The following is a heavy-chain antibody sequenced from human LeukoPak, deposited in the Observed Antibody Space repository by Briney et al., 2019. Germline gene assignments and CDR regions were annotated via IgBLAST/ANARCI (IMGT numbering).Heavy chain of an antibody. CDR2: INQDGSEK. CDR1: GFTFSSYA. V-gene: IGHV3-7*01. J-gene: IGHJ6*02. D-gene: IGHD5-18*01. Sequence: GGSLRLSCAASGFTFSSYAMSWVRQAPGKGLEWVAKINQDGSEKDYVDSVEGRFRISRDNAKNSLYLQMNSLRADDTAAYYCARFTDTAMVTSYYGMDVWGQGTTVTVSS. CDR3: ARFTDTAMVTSYYGMDV.